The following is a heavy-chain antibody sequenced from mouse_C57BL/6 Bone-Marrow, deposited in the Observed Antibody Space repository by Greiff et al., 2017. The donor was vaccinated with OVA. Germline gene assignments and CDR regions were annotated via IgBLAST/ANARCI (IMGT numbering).Heavy chain of an antibody. D-gene: IGHD2-4*01. CDR2: IHPNSGST. CDR1: GYTFTSYW. J-gene: IGHJ4*01. Sequence: VQLQQPGAELVKPGASVKLSCKASGYTFTSYWMHWVKQRPGQGLEWIGMIHPNSGSTNYNEKFKSKATLTVYKSSSTAYMQRSSLTSDDSAVYYCARPYDYDRDYYAMDYWGQGTSVTVSS. CDR3: ARPYDYDRDYYAMDY. V-gene: IGHV1-64*01.